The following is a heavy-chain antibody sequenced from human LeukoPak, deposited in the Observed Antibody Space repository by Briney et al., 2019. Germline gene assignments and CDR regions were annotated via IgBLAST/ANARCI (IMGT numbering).Heavy chain of an antibody. CDR3: ARARRGTMVRGVIPPYYFDY. J-gene: IGHJ4*02. CDR1: GYTFTSYD. D-gene: IGHD3-10*01. CDR2: MNPNSGNT. V-gene: IGHV1-8*01. Sequence: ASVKVSCKASGYTFTSYDINWVRQATGQGLEWMGWMNPNSGNTGCAQKFQGRVTMTRNTSISTAYMELSSLRSEDTAVYYCARARRGTMVRGVIPPYYFDYWGQGTLVTVSS.